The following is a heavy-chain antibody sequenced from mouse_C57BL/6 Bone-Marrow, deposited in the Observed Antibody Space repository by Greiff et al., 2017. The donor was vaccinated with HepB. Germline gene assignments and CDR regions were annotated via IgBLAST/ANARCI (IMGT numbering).Heavy chain of an antibody. D-gene: IGHD1-1*01. CDR3: TRRAPYYYGSGDYY. Sequence: EVQLQQSGTVLARPGASVKMSCKTSGYTFTSYWMHWVKQRPGQGLEWIGAIYPGNSDTSYNQKFKGKAKLTAVTSASTAYMELSSLTNEDSAGYYCTRRAPYYYGSGDYYWGQGTTLTVSS. V-gene: IGHV1-5*01. J-gene: IGHJ2*01. CDR2: IYPGNSDT. CDR1: GYTFTSYW.